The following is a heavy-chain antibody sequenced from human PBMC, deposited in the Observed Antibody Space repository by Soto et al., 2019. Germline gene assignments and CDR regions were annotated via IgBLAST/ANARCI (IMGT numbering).Heavy chain of an antibody. CDR3: ARDLRFLEWLDY. D-gene: IGHD3-3*01. V-gene: IGHV3-7*01. Sequence: EVQLVESGGGLVQPGGSLRLSCAASGFTFSSYWMSWVRQAPGKGLEWVANIKQDGSEKYYVDSVKGRFTISRDKANNSRYVQMNILRAEDTAVYNCARDLRFLEWLDYCGHGTLVTVSS. J-gene: IGHJ5*01. CDR2: IKQDGSEK. CDR1: GFTFSSYW.